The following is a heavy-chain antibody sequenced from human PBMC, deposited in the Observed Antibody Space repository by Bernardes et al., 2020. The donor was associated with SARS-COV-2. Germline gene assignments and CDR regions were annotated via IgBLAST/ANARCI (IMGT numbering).Heavy chain of an antibody. J-gene: IGHJ6*02. CDR3: RHYLYQYGLEG. V-gene: IGHV3-72*01. Sequence: GSLIPSCAAPGLSLNDQYMDWVRQAPGQGPEWIGRSRNRNNDYSIEYAASVRGRFIVSRDVSRNSLYLQMNSLKTEDTAVYYCRHYLYQYGLEGWGQGTTVIVSS. CDR2: SRNRNNDYSI. CDR1: GLSLNDQY.